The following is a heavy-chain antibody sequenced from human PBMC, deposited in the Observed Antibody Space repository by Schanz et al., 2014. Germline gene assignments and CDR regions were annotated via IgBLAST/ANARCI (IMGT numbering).Heavy chain of an antibody. Sequence: EVQLVESGGGLIQPGGSLRLSCAVSGFTVNTNYMSWVRQAPGKGLEWVSSISSTSSYIFYADSVKGRFTISRDNAKNSLYLQMNSLRAEDTAVYYCARPSDSSWYMDVWGKGTTVTVSS. CDR3: ARPSDSSWYMDV. CDR1: GFTVNTNY. J-gene: IGHJ6*03. D-gene: IGHD2-21*02. CDR2: ISSTSSYI. V-gene: IGHV3-21*02.